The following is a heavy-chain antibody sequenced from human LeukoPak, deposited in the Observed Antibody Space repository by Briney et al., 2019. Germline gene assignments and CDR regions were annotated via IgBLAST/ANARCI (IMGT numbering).Heavy chain of an antibody. CDR1: GGSISSYY. D-gene: IGHD3-16*02. CDR3: ARAYDYVWGSYRYTHYFDY. J-gene: IGHJ4*02. CDR2: INHSGST. Sequence: SETLSLTCTVSGGSISSYYWSWIRQPPGKGLEWIGEINHSGSTNYNPSLKSRVTISVDTSKNQFSLKLSSVTAADTAVYYCARAYDYVWGSYRYTHYFDYWGQGTLVTVSS. V-gene: IGHV4-34*01.